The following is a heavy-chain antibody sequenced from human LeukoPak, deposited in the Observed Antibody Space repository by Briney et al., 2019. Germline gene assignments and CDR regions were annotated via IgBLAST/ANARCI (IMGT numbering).Heavy chain of an antibody. CDR1: GYRFSTSW. Sequence: GESLKISFQGSGYRFSTSWIAWVRQGPGKGLGWVGSIYIGDSDPRYSPSFQGHVTMSADKSVNTASLQWNSLQGSDTGIYYCAKVKSFGYWFFDLWGRGTLVAVSS. CDR3: AKVKSFGYWFFDL. CDR2: IYIGDSDP. J-gene: IGHJ2*01. D-gene: IGHD3-16*01. V-gene: IGHV5-51*01.